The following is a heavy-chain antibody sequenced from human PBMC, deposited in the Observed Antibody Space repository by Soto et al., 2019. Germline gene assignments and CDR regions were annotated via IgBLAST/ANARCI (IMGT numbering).Heavy chain of an antibody. CDR2: ISYDGSNK. D-gene: IGHD2-15*01. CDR1: GFTFSSYA. CDR3: ARESVVVVAARRGWFDP. Sequence: QVQLVESGGGVVQPGRSLRLSCAASGFTFSSYAMHWVRQAPGKGLEWVAVISYDGSNKYYADSVKGRFTISRDNSKNTLYLQMNSLRAEDTAVYYCARESVVVVAARRGWFDPWGQGTLVTVSS. V-gene: IGHV3-30-3*01. J-gene: IGHJ5*02.